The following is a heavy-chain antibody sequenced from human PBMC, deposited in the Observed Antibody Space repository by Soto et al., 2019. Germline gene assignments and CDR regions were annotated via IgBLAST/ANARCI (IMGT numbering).Heavy chain of an antibody. J-gene: IGHJ4*02. V-gene: IGHV4-59*01. CDR3: AREGGYSNFDY. CDR1: GGSTSSYS. D-gene: IGHD3-22*01. CDR2: IYYGGST. Sequence: QVQLQESGPGLVKPSETLPPTATVSGGSTSSYSWAWIRRPPGRGLEWIGYIYYGGSTNYTPSLKSRVTISVDTSKNQFSLKLSSVTAADTAVYYCAREGGYSNFDYWGQGTLVTVSS.